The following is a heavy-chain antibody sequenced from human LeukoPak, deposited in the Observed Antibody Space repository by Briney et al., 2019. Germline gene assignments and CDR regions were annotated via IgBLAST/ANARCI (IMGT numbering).Heavy chain of an antibody. D-gene: IGHD2-2*01. CDR3: ARLPTYCSSTSCYLDY. CDR2: ISYDGSNK. V-gene: IGHV3-30-3*01. CDR1: GFTFSSYA. Sequence: PGGSLRLSCAASGFTFSSYAMHWVRQAPGKGLEWVAVISYDGSNKYYADSVKGRFTISRDNSKNTLYLQMNSLRAEDTAVYYCARLPTYCSSTSCYLDYWGQGTLVTVSS. J-gene: IGHJ4*02.